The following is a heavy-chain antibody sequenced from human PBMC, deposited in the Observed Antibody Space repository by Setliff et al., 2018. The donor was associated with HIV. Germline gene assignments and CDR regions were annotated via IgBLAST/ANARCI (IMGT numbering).Heavy chain of an antibody. J-gene: IGHJ4*02. CDR3: ARANFWSGYYGY. V-gene: IGHV4-39*01. CDR2: VHYSGST. CDR1: GGSISRSHYY. Sequence: SETLSLTCTVSGGSISRSHYYWGWIRQPPGKGLEWIGSVHYSGSTYYNPSLKSRGTISADTSKNQFSLKLSSVTAADTAVYYCARANFWSGYYGYWGQGTLVTVSS. D-gene: IGHD3-3*01.